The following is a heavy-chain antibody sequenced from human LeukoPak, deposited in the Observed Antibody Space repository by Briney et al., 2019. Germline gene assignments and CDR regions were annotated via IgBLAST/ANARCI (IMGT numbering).Heavy chain of an antibody. D-gene: IGHD3-22*01. J-gene: IGHJ3*02. CDR3: ARRSSGHAFDI. V-gene: IGHV3-21*01. CDR2: ISSSSSYI. Sequence: RGSLRLSCAASGFTFSNYGINWVRQAPGKGLEWVSSISSSSSYIYYADSVKGRFTISRDNAKNSLFLQMNSLRAEDTAVYYCARRSSGHAFDIWGQGTMVTVSS. CDR1: GFTFSNYG.